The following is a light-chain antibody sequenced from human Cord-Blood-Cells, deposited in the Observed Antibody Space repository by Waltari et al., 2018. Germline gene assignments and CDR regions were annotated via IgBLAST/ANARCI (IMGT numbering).Light chain of an antibody. Sequence: QSALTQPASVSGSPGQSITISCTGTSSDVGGYNYVSWYQQHPGKAPKLMIYDVSKRPSGVSNLFSGSNSGNTASLTISGLQAEDEAYYYCSSYTRSSTLVFGGGTQLTAL. CDR2: DVS. V-gene: IGLV2-14*01. CDR3: SSYTRSSTLV. J-gene: IGLJ2*01. CDR1: SSDVGGYNY.